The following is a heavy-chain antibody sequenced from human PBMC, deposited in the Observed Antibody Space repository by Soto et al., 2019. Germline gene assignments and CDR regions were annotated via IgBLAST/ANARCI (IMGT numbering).Heavy chain of an antibody. CDR1: GFTFSSYS. J-gene: IGHJ4*02. V-gene: IGHV3-48*01. CDR3: ARDRGWRTSYYFEY. Sequence: PGGSLRLSCAASGFTFSSYSMNWVRQAPGKGLEWVSYISSSSSTIYYADSVKGRFTISRDNAKNSLYLQMNSLRAEDTAVYYCARDRGWRTSYYFEYWGQGTLVTVSS. D-gene: IGHD2-8*02. CDR2: ISSSSSTI.